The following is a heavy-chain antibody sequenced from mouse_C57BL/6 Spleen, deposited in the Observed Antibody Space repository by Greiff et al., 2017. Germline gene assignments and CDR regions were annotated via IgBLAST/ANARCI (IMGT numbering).Heavy chain of an antibody. D-gene: IGHD3-3*01. Sequence: EVQLQESGAELVRPGASVKLSCTASGFNIKDDYMHWVKQRPEQGLEWIGWIDPENGDTEYASKFQGKATITADTSSNTAYLRLSSLTSEDTAVYYCTTARSHYYAMDYWGQGTSVTVSS. CDR1: GFNIKDDY. CDR2: IDPENGDT. V-gene: IGHV14-4*01. J-gene: IGHJ4*01. CDR3: TTARSHYYAMDY.